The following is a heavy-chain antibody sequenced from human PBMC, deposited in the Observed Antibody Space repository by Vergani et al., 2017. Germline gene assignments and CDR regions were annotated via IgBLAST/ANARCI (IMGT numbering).Heavy chain of an antibody. Sequence: QVQLVESGGGVVQPGGSLRLSCAASGFTFSSYGMHWVRQAPGKGLEWVAFIRYDGSNKYYADSVKGRFTISRDNSKNTLYLQMNSLRAEDTAVYYCAKDMGSITMVRGVTDYWGQGTLVTGSS. CDR3: AKDMGSITMVRGVTDY. CDR1: GFTFSSYG. D-gene: IGHD3-10*01. J-gene: IGHJ4*02. V-gene: IGHV3-30*02. CDR2: IRYDGSNK.